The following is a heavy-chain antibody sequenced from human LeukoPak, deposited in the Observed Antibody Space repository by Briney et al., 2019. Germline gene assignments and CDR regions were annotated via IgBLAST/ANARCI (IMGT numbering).Heavy chain of an antibody. CDR1: GCTFSSYA. V-gene: IGHV1-69*05. J-gene: IGHJ5*02. CDR3: ASWVHCMVRGTEANWFDL. Sequence: ASVKLSCTASGCTFSSYAISWVRQAPGQGLEWVARIIPVFGTANYADTFQGRFTITTDKSTNTAYLELNSLRSEDTAVYYCASWVHCMVRGTEANWFDLWGQGTLVTVSS. CDR2: IIPVFGTA. D-gene: IGHD3-10*01.